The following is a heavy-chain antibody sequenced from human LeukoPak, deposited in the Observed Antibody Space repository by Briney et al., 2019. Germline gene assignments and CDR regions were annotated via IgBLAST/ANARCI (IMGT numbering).Heavy chain of an antibody. Sequence: PSETLSLTCTVSGGSISSSYYYWGWIRQPPGKGLEWIGSIYYSGSTYYNPSLKSRVTISVDTSKNQFSLKLRSVTAADTAVYYCARDSGMTQGMDVWGQGTTVTVSS. CDR2: IYYSGST. CDR1: GGSISSSYYY. J-gene: IGHJ6*02. CDR3: ARDSGMTQGMDV. V-gene: IGHV4-39*07. D-gene: IGHD1-14*01.